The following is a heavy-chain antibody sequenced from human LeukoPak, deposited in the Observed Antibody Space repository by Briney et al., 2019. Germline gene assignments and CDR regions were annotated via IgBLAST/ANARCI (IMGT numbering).Heavy chain of an antibody. Sequence: GGSLRLSCAASGFTFSDYYMSWIRQAPGKGLEWVSYISSSGSTIYYADSVKGRFTISRDNAKNSLYLQMNSLRAEDTAVYYCASDSSSWYSPYYYYYGMDVWGQGTTVTVSS. J-gene: IGHJ6*02. V-gene: IGHV3-11*04. D-gene: IGHD6-13*01. CDR2: ISSSGSTI. CDR3: ASDSSSWYSPYYYYYGMDV. CDR1: GFTFSDYY.